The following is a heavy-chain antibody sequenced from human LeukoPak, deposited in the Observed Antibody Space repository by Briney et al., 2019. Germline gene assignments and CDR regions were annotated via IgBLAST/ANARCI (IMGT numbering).Heavy chain of an antibody. V-gene: IGHV4-34*01. CDR3: ARGRLRRLPYYFDY. CDR1: GGSFSGYY. Sequence: SETLSLTCAVYGGSFSGYYWSWIRQPPGKGLEWIGEINHSGSTNYNPSLKSRVTISVDTSKNQFSLKLSSVTAADTAVYYCARGRLRRLPYYFDYWGQGTLVTVSS. CDR2: INHSGST. D-gene: IGHD4-17*01. J-gene: IGHJ4*02.